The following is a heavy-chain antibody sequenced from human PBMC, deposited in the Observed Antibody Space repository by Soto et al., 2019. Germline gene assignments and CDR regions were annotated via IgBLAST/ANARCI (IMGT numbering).Heavy chain of an antibody. J-gene: IGHJ6*02. V-gene: IGHV1-69*06. CDR3: ARIQYYDFWSGYYKTEPYYYYGMDV. CDR1: GGTFSSYA. Sequence: SVKVSCKASGGTFSSYAISGVRQAPGQGLEWMGGIIPIFGTANYAQKFQGRVTITADKSTSTAYMELSSLRSEDTAVYYCARIQYYDFWSGYYKTEPYYYYGMDVWGQGTTVTVSS. D-gene: IGHD3-3*01. CDR2: IIPIFGTA.